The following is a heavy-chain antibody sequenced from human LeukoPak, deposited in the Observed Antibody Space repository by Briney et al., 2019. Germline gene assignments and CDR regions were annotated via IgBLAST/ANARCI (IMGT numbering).Heavy chain of an antibody. Sequence: GGSLRLSCAASGFTFSSYSMQGVRETPGKGLEWVGIMSNSGENTFYGEAVKGRFTISRDNSQNTLYLQMNSVRPEDTAVYYCAKGGASVTRYVDYWGQGTLVTVSS. CDR2: MSNSGENT. V-gene: IGHV3-30*18. CDR3: AKGGASVTRYVDY. J-gene: IGHJ4*02. D-gene: IGHD4-17*01. CDR1: GFTFSSYS.